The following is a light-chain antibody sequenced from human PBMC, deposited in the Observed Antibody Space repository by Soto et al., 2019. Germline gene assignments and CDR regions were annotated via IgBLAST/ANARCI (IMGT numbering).Light chain of an antibody. CDR3: QQYNNWPPWT. CDR2: GAS. CDR1: QSVSRN. J-gene: IGKJ1*01. V-gene: IGKV3D-15*01. Sequence: EIVMTQSPATLSVSPGERATVSCRASQSVSRNLAWYQQKPGQAPRLLIYGASSRATGIPDRFSGSGSGTDFTLTISRLEPEDFAVYYCQQYNNWPPWTFGQGTKVDNK.